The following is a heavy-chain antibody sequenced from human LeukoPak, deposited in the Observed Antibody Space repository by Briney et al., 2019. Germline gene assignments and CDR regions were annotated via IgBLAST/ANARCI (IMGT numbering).Heavy chain of an antibody. CDR3: ARDTIYLSFDY. CDR2: ISSNGGST. Sequence: TGGSLRLSCSASGFTFSSYAMHWVRQAPGKGLEYVSAISSNGGSTYYADSVKGRFTISRDNSKNTLYLQMSSLRAEDTAVYYCARDTIYLSFDYWGQGTLVTVSS. J-gene: IGHJ4*02. D-gene: IGHD5-24*01. V-gene: IGHV3-64D*09. CDR1: GFTFSSYA.